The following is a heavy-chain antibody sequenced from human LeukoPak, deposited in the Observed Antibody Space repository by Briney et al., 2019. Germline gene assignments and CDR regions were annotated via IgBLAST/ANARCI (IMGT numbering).Heavy chain of an antibody. V-gene: IGHV4-34*01. CDR1: GGTFSGYY. Sequence: SETLSLTCAVYGGTFSGYYWSWIRQPPGKGLEWLGEINHSGSTNYNPSLKSRVTISVDTSKNQFSLKLSSVTAADTAVYYCARGSYSYGRNWFDPWGQGALVTVSS. D-gene: IGHD5-18*01. J-gene: IGHJ5*02. CDR2: INHSGST. CDR3: ARGSYSYGRNWFDP.